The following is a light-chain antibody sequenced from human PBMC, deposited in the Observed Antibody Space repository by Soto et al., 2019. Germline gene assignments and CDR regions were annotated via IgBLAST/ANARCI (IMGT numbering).Light chain of an antibody. CDR2: EHM. V-gene: IGLV3-1*01. Sequence: SSELTQPPSVSVSPGQTASITCSGQTLRNKYICWYQQKPGQSPVLVIYEHMKRPSGIPERFSGSISGNTATLTISGTQAMDEADYYCQAWDSTTSWVFGGGTKLTVL. CDR3: QAWDSTTSWV. J-gene: IGLJ3*02. CDR1: TLRNKY.